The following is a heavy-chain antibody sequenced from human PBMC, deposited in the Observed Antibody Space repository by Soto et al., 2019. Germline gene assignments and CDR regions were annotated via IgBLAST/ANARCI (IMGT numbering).Heavy chain of an antibody. Sequence: PGGSLRLSCAASGITFSSYWMHWVRQAPGEGLVGVSGINSDGSGTRYVDSVKGRFTISRDNAKNSLYLQMTALRAEDTAVYYCARDPVGFDYWGQGTLVTVSS. CDR2: INSDGSGT. CDR1: GITFSSYW. J-gene: IGHJ4*02. CDR3: ARDPVGFDY. V-gene: IGHV3-74*01.